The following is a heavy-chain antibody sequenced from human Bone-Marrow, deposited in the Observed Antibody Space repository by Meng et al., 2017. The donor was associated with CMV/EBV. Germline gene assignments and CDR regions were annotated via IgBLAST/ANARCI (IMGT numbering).Heavy chain of an antibody. CDR1: GFTFSSYS. CDR3: ARVSPSGGYDFWSGYLETVYYYYGMDV. D-gene: IGHD3-3*01. J-gene: IGHJ6*02. V-gene: IGHV3-21*01. Sequence: GESLKISCAASGFTFSSYSKNWVRQAPGKGLEWVSSISSSSSYIYYADSVKGRFTISRDNAKNSLYLQMNSLRAEDTAVYYCARVSPSGGYDFWSGYLETVYYYYGMDVWGQGTTVTVSS. CDR2: ISSSSSYI.